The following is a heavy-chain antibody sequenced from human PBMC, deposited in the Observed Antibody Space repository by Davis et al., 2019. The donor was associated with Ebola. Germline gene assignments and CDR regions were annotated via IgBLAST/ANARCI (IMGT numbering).Heavy chain of an antibody. J-gene: IGHJ4*02. CDR1: GDSIISPGYY. CDR2: IYYSGST. V-gene: IGHV4-31*03. CDR3: ASLLEYYYDSSGYYRGHYFDY. D-gene: IGHD3-22*01. Sequence: SETLSLTCTVSGDSIISPGYYWSWIRQHPGKGLEWIGYIYYSGSTYYNPSLKSRVTISVDTSKNQFSLKLSSVTAADTAVYYCASLLEYYYDSSGYYRGHYFDYWGQGTLVTVSS.